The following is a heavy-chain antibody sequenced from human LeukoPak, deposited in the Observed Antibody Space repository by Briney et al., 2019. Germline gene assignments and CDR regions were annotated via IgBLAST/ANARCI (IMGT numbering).Heavy chain of an antibody. V-gene: IGHV3-66*01. CDR2: IHNDGGT. J-gene: IGHJ4*02. CDR1: GFTVRINF. CDR3: AMGNTAMALY. Sequence: PGGSLRLSCAASGFTVRINFMNWVRQAPGKGLEWVSIIHNDGGTYYADSVKGRFTISRDSSKNTLYLQMNSLRAEDTAVYYCAMGNTAMALYWGQGTLVTVSS. D-gene: IGHD5-18*01.